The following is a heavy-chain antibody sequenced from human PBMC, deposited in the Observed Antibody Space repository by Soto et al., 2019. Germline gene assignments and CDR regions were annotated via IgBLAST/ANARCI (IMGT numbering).Heavy chain of an antibody. Sequence: QVQLVESGGGVVQPGRSLRLSCAASGFTFSSYAMHWVRQAPGKGLEWVAVISYDGSNKYYADSVKGRFTISRDNSKNTLYLPMNSLRANDSAVSYCARRSYYDISTRYPLDPWGQGTLVTVSS. CDR2: ISYDGSNK. V-gene: IGHV3-30-3*01. J-gene: IGHJ5*02. CDR3: ARRSYYDISTRYPLDP. D-gene: IGHD3-9*01. CDR1: GFTFSSYA.